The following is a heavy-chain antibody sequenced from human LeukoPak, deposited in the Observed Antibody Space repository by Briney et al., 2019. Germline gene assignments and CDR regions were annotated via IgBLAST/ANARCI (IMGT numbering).Heavy chain of an antibody. J-gene: IGHJ4*02. CDR3: ASLAGVTYGFDY. Sequence: ASVKVSCKASGYTFPSYDINWVRQATGQGLEWMGWMNPNSGNTGYAQKFQGRVAMTRNTSISTAYMELSSLRSEDTAVYYCASLAGVTYGFDYWGQGTLVTVSS. V-gene: IGHV1-8*01. CDR1: GYTFPSYD. CDR2: MNPNSGNT. D-gene: IGHD2-21*02.